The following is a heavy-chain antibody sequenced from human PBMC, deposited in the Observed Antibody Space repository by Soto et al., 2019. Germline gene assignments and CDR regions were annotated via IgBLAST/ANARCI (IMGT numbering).Heavy chain of an antibody. D-gene: IGHD6-19*01. CDR3: ARDLATPGIAVAGPDY. Sequence: EVQLVESGGGLVQPGGSLRLSCAASGFTFSSYSMNWVRQAPGKGLEWVSYSSSSSSTIYYAASVKGRFTISRDNAKNSLYLQMNSLRAEDTAVYYCARDLATPGIAVAGPDYWGQGTLVTVSS. J-gene: IGHJ4*02. CDR2: SSSSSSTI. CDR1: GFTFSSYS. V-gene: IGHV3-48*01.